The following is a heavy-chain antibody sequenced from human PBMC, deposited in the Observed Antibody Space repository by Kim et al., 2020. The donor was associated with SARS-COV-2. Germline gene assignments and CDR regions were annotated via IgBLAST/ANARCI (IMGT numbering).Heavy chain of an antibody. V-gene: IGHV3-23*01. J-gene: IGHJ6*02. Sequence: GGSLRLSCAASGFTFSSYAMSWVRQAPGKGLEWVSAISGSGGSTYYADSVKGRFTISRDNSKNTLYLQMNSLRAEDTAVYYCAKAQDIVVVPAAADPYYYYGMDVWGQGSTVTVSS. CDR2: ISGSGGST. D-gene: IGHD2-2*01. CDR3: AKAQDIVVVPAAADPYYYYGMDV. CDR1: GFTFSSYA.